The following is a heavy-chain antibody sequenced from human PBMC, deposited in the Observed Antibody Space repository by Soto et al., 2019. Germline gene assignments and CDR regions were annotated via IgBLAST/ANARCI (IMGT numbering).Heavy chain of an antibody. D-gene: IGHD2-2*01. J-gene: IGHJ6*02. CDR1: GGTFSSYA. CDR2: IIPIFGTA. V-gene: IGHV1-69*01. CDR3: ARGTDCSSTSCSTPYYYYYGMDV. Sequence: QVPLVQSGAEVKKPGSSVKVSCKASGGTFSSYAISWVRQAPGQGLEWMGGIIPIFGTANYAQKFQGRVTITADESTSTAYMELSSLRSEDTAVYYCARGTDCSSTSCSTPYYYYYGMDVWGQGTTVTVSS.